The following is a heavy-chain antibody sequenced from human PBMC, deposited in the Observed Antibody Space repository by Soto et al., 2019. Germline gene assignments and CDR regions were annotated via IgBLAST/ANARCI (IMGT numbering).Heavy chain of an antibody. CDR1: GYTFTSYG. J-gene: IGHJ6*02. CDR2: ISGYNGNT. D-gene: IGHD5-12*01. CDR3: ARYSEMATILPQAYYYYGMDV. Sequence: ASVKVSCKASGYTFTSYGISWVRQAPGQGLEWMGWISGYNGNTNLAQKLQGRVTMTADTPTSTAFMELRSLRSDDTAVYYCARYSEMATILPQAYYYYGMDVWGQGTTVTSP. V-gene: IGHV1-18*01.